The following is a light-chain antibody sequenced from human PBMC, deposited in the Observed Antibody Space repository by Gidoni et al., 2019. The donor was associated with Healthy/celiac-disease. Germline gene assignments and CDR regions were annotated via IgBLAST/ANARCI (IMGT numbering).Light chain of an antibody. CDR2: EGS. V-gene: IGLV2-23*01. CDR3: CSYAGSSTYV. Sequence: QSALPQPASASGSPGQSITISCTGNSSDVGSYNLVSWYQQHPGKAPKHMIYEGSKRPSGVSNRCSGSKSGNTASRTISWLQAEDEADYYCCSYAGSSTYVFGTGTKITVL. J-gene: IGLJ1*01. CDR1: SSDVGSYNL.